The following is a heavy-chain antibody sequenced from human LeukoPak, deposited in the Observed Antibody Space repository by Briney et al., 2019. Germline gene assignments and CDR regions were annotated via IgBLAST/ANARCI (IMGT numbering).Heavy chain of an antibody. CDR1: GYTFTGYY. CDR3: ARGGYDFVYYYCGMDV. Sequence: ASVKASCKASGYTFTGYYMHWVRQAPGQGLEWMGRINPNSGGTNYAQKFQGRVTMTRDTSISTAYMELSRLRSDDTAVYYCARGGYDFVYYYCGMDVWGQGTTVTVSS. V-gene: IGHV1-2*06. J-gene: IGHJ6*02. CDR2: INPNSGGT. D-gene: IGHD3-3*01.